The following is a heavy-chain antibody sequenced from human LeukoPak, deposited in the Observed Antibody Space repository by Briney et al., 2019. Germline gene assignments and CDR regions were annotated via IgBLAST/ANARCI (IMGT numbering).Heavy chain of an antibody. CDR2: ISGSGGRT. CDR1: GFSFNRYA. D-gene: IGHD2-8*01. V-gene: IGHV3-23*01. CDR3: AQSTSMRYFFDL. Sequence: GGSLRLSCAASGFSFNRYAVAWVRQAPGKGLEWVSTISGSGGRTFFAGSVKGRFTVSRDNSVFLQMNSLRAEDTALYYCAQSTSMRYFFDLWGRGTLVTVSS. J-gene: IGHJ2*01.